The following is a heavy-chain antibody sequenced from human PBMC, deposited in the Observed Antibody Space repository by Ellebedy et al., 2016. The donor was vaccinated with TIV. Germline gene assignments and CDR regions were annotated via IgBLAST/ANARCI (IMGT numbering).Heavy chain of an antibody. CDR3: ARSSFWSGYGGVKYNWFNP. D-gene: IGHD3-3*01. V-gene: IGHV1-8*01. CDR1: GYTFTSYD. Sequence: ASVKVSXXASGYTFTSYDINWVRQATGQGLEWMGWMNPNSGNTGYAQKFQGRVTMTRNTSISTAYMELSSLRSEDTAVYYCARSSFWSGYGGVKYNWFNPWGQGTLVTVSS. CDR2: MNPNSGNT. J-gene: IGHJ5*02.